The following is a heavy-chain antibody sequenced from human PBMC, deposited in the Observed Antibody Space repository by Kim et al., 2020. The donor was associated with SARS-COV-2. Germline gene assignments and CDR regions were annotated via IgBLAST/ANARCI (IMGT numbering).Heavy chain of an antibody. D-gene: IGHD4-17*01. Sequence: ASVKVSCKASGYTFTGYFMHWVRQAPGQGLEWMGWINPNSGGTSYAQNFQGRVTMTRDTSISTAYMELGRLRSDDTAVYYCAKKGQINGDPRPFYIWGQGTMVTASS. CDR3: AKKGQINGDPRPFYI. CDR1: GYTFTGYF. J-gene: IGHJ3*02. V-gene: IGHV1-2*02. CDR2: INPNSGGT.